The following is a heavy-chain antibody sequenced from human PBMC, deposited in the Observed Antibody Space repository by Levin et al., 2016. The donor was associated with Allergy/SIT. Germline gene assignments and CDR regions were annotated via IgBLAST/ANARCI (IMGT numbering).Heavy chain of an antibody. Sequence: WVRQAPGQGLEWMGIINPSGGSTSYAQKFQGRVTMTRDTSTSTVYMEPSSLRSEDTAVYYCARSGPNYYDSSGYAFDIWGQGTMVTVSS. D-gene: IGHD3-22*01. V-gene: IGHV1-46*01. J-gene: IGHJ3*02. CDR2: INPSGGST. CDR3: ARSGPNYYDSSGYAFDI.